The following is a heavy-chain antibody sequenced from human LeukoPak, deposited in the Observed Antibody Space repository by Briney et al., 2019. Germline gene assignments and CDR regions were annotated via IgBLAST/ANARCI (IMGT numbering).Heavy chain of an antibody. D-gene: IGHD6-13*01. CDR3: AEIAVAGTLFDY. Sequence: SETLSLTCTVSGGSISSYYWSWIRQPPGKGLEWIGYIYYSGSTNYNPSLKSRVTISVDTSKNQFSLKLSSVTAADTAVYYCAEIAVAGTLFDYWGRGTLVTVSS. V-gene: IGHV4-59*12. CDR1: GGSISSYY. CDR2: IYYSGST. J-gene: IGHJ4*02.